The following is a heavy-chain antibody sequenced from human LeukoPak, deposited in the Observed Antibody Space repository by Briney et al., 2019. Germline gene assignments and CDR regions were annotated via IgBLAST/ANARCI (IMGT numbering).Heavy chain of an antibody. J-gene: IGHJ5*02. CDR1: GGTFSSYA. V-gene: IGHV1-69*13. CDR2: IIPIFGTA. CDR3: ARERENCTNGVCYSSLWFDP. D-gene: IGHD2-8*01. Sequence: SVTVSCKASGGTFSSYAISWVRQAHGQGLEWMGGIIPIFGTANYAQKFQGRVTITADESTSTAYMELSSLRSEDTAVYYCARERENCTNGVCYSSLWFDPWGQGTLVTVSS.